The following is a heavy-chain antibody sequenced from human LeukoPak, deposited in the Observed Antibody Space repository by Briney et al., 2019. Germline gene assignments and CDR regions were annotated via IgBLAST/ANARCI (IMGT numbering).Heavy chain of an antibody. CDR2: IWNDGSYK. CDR1: GFTFFTYG. Sequence: GGSLRLSCAASGFTFFTYGMHWVRQAPGKGLDWVAVIWNDGSYKYYADPVKGRFTISRDNPKNTLYLQMNSLRAEDTAIYYCAKVVQYTASTGTGLDYWGQGTLVTVSS. D-gene: IGHD6-13*01. J-gene: IGHJ4*02. V-gene: IGHV3-33*06. CDR3: AKVVQYTASTGTGLDY.